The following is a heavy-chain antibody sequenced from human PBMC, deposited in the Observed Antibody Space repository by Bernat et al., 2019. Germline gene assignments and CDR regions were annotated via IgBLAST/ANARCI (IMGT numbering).Heavy chain of an antibody. CDR1: GGTFSSYA. CDR2: IIPIFGTA. V-gene: IGHV1-69*01. CDR3: AREPQGYGSGSYYDSPFDC. J-gene: IGHJ4*02. D-gene: IGHD3-10*01. Sequence: QVQLVQSGAEVKKPGSSVKVSCKASGGTFSSYAISWVRQAPGQGLEWMGGIIPIFGTANYAQKFQGRVTITADESTSTAYMELSSLRSEDTAVYYCAREPQGYGSGSYYDSPFDCWGQGTLVTVSS.